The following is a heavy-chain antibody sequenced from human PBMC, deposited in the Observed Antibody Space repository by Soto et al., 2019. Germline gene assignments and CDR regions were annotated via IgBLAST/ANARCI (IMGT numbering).Heavy chain of an antibody. CDR3: ARDYYYDTPTIGY. V-gene: IGHV5-51*01. D-gene: IGHD3-22*01. Sequence: GESLKISCKGSGYRFTNYWIGWVRQMPGKGLEWLGFIYLGYFVTRYSPSFQGQVTISADKSITPAYLQWSSLKASDTAMYYCARDYYYDTPTIGYWGQGTLVTVSS. J-gene: IGHJ4*02. CDR1: GYRFTNYW. CDR2: IYLGYFVT.